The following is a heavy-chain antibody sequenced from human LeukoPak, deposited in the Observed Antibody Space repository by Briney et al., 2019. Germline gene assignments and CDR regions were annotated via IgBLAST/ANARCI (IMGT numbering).Heavy chain of an antibody. CDR3: ARAPSDYYDSSGYGWFDP. D-gene: IGHD3-22*01. J-gene: IGHJ5*02. V-gene: IGHV1-69*02. Sequence: ASVKVSRKASGGTFSSYTISWVRQAPGQGLEWMGRIIPILGIANYAQKFQGRVTITADKSTSTAYMELSSLRSEDTAVYYCARAPSDYYDSSGYGWFDPWGQGTLVTVSS. CDR1: GGTFSSYT. CDR2: IIPILGIA.